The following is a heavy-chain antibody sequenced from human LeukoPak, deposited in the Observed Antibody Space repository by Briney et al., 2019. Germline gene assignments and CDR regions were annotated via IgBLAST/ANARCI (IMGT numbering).Heavy chain of an antibody. D-gene: IGHD4-11*01. CDR2: IYHSGST. V-gene: IGHV4-39*07. CDR1: GGSIIRNSYY. Sequence: SETLSLTCTVSGGSIIRNSYYWGWIRQPPGKGLEWIGYIYHSGSTYYNPSLKSRVTISVDRSKNQFSLKLSSVTAADTAVYYCARGNDYSNYVFDYWGQGTLVTVSS. J-gene: IGHJ4*02. CDR3: ARGNDYSNYVFDY.